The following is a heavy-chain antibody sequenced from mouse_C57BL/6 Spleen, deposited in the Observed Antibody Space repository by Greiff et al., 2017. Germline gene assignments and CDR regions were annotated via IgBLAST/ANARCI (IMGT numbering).Heavy chain of an antibody. CDR1: GYAFTNYL. CDR2: INPGSGGT. CDR3: ARCGVPRYYYAMDY. J-gene: IGHJ4*01. V-gene: IGHV1-54*01. Sequence: QVQLQQSGAELVRPGTSVKVSCKASGYAFTNYLIEWVKQRPGQGLEWIGVINPGSGGTNYNEKFKGKATLTADKSSSTAYMQLSSLTSEDSAVXFCARCGVPRYYYAMDYWGQGTSVTVSS.